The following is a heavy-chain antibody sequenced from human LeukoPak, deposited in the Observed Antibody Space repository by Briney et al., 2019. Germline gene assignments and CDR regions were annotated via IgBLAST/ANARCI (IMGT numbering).Heavy chain of an antibody. Sequence: GGSLRLSCAASGFTFSSYAMSWVRQAPGKGLEWVSAVSSSGSSTYYADSVKGRFSISRDNSKNTLYLQMNSLRAEDTAVYYCAKEELAGVTPPFYFHYWGQGTLVTVSS. J-gene: IGHJ4*02. CDR3: AKEELAGVTPPFYFHY. D-gene: IGHD3-3*01. CDR2: VSSSGSST. V-gene: IGHV3-23*01. CDR1: GFTFSSYA.